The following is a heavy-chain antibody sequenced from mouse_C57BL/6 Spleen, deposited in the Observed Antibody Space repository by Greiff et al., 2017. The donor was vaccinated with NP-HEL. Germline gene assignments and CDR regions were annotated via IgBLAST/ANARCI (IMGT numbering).Heavy chain of an antibody. J-gene: IGHJ3*01. Sequence: QVQLQQSGPELVKPGASVKISCKASGYAFSSSWMNWVKQRPGKGLEWIGRIYPGDGDTNYNGKFKGKATLTADKSSSTAYMQLSSLTSEDSAVYFCARSGGWLLPFAYWGQGTLVTVSA. CDR2: IYPGDGDT. CDR1: GYAFSSSW. CDR3: ARSGGWLLPFAY. D-gene: IGHD2-3*01. V-gene: IGHV1-82*01.